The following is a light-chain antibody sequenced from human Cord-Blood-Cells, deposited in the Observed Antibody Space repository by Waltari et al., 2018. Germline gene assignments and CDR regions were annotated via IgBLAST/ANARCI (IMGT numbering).Light chain of an antibody. Sequence: QSALTQPAAVSGSPGQSLTISRTGTSSDGGGYNYVSWYQQHQGKAPKLMIYDVSKRPSGVSNRFSGSKSGNTASLTISGLQAEDEADYYCSSYTSSSTWVFGGGTKLTVL. CDR3: SSYTSSSTWV. CDR1: SSDGGGYNY. V-gene: IGLV2-14*01. J-gene: IGLJ3*02. CDR2: DVS.